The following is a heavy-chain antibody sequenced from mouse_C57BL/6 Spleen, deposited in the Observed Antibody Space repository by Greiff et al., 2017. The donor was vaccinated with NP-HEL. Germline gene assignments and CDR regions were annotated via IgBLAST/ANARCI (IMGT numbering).Heavy chain of an antibody. J-gene: IGHJ4*01. D-gene: IGHD2-5*01. CDR2: IYPGDGVT. CDR3: ATDSNRVMDY. CDR1: GYAFSSSW. V-gene: IGHV1-82*01. Sequence: QVQLQQSGPELVKPGASVKISCKASGYAFSSSWMNWVKQRPGRGLEWIGRIYPGDGVTNYNGKFKGKATLTADKSSSTAYMQLSSLTSEDSAVYFCATDSNRVMDYWGQGTSVTVSS.